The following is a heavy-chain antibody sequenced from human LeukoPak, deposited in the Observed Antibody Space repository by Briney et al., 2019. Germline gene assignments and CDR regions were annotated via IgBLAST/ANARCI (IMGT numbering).Heavy chain of an antibody. Sequence: PGGSLRLSCAGSGFTFSDHYMDWVRQAPGKGLEWVGRTRNKANSYTTEYAASVKGRFTISRDDSKNSLYLQMNSLKTEDTAVYYCARGPGYYDSSGYYHWYFDLWGRGTLVTVSS. CDR1: GFTFSDHY. V-gene: IGHV3-72*01. CDR3: ARGPGYYDSSGYYHWYFDL. D-gene: IGHD3-22*01. CDR2: TRNKANSYTT. J-gene: IGHJ2*01.